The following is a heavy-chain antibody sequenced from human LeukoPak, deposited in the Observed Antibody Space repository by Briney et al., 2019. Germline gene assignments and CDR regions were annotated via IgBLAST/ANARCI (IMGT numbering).Heavy chain of an antibody. CDR2: ISSSSSYI. D-gene: IGHD6-19*01. Sequence: KPSETLSLTCTVPDGSISNHYWSWVRQAPGKGLEWVSSISSSSSYIYYADSVKGRFTISRDNAKNSLYLQMNSLRAEDTAVYYCARWEELSGRPYYYYGMDVWGQGTTVTVSS. J-gene: IGHJ6*02. CDR1: DGSISNHY. V-gene: IGHV3-21*01. CDR3: ARWEELSGRPYYYYGMDV.